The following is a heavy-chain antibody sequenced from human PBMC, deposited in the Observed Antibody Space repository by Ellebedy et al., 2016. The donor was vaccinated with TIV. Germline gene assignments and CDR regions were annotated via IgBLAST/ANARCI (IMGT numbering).Heavy chain of an antibody. CDR2: IRQDGSK. V-gene: IGHV3-7*03. CDR1: GFGFSSYW. J-gene: IGHJ6*02. D-gene: IGHD4-17*01. CDR3: ARDGAYGDYAPGQYGMDV. Sequence: GESLKISCAVSGFGFSSYWMSWVRQAPGKGLEWVANIRQDGSKNYVDSVKGRFTISRDNAQNSLYLQMNSLRVEDTAVYFCARDGAYGDYAPGQYGMDVWGQGTTVIVS.